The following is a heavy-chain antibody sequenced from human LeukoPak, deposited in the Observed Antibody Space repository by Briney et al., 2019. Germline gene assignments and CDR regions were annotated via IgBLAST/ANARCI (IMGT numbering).Heavy chain of an antibody. V-gene: IGHV4-4*07. J-gene: IGHJ5*02. CDR1: GGSLSSYY. CDR3: ARDSGYSGYDYTAVAGTWWFDP. Sequence: SETLSLTCTVSGGSLSSYYWSWIRQPAGKGLEWIGRIYTSGSTNYNPSLKSRVTMSVDTSKNQFSLKLSSVTAADTDVYYCARDSGYSGYDYTAVAGTWWFDPWGQGTLVTVSS. CDR2: IYTSGST. D-gene: IGHD5-12*01.